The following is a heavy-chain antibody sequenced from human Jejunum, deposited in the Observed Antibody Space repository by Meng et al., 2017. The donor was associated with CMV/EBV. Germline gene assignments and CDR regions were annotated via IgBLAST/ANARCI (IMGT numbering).Heavy chain of an antibody. Sequence: ISHNNHYWGWIRQPPGKGLEWIGRMYYSGNTHYNPSLKSRVTISVDTSKNQFSLKLSSVTAADTAVYYCARSNRDDFWSGYYYFDYWGQGTVVTVSS. D-gene: IGHD3-3*01. CDR1: ISHNNHY. CDR3: ARSNRDDFWSGYYYFDY. V-gene: IGHV4-39*07. CDR2: MYYSGNT. J-gene: IGHJ4*02.